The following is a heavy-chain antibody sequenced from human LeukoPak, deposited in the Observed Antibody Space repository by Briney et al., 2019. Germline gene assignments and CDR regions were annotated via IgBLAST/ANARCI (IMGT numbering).Heavy chain of an antibody. J-gene: IGHJ4*02. CDR1: GFTFSSYA. V-gene: IGHV3-30-3*01. CDR2: ISYDGSNK. CDR3: ARVRIREANFDY. Sequence: GGSLRLSCAASGFTFSSYAMHWVRQAPGKGLEWVAVISYDGSNKYYADSVKGRFTISRDNSKSTLYLQMNSLRAEDTAVYYCARVRIREANFDYWGQGTLVTVSS.